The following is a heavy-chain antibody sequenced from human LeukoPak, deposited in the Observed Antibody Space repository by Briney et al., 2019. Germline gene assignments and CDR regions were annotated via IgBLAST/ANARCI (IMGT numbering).Heavy chain of an antibody. D-gene: IGHD6-6*01. CDR2: IYYSGST. Sequence: PSETLSLTCTVSGGSISSSSYYWGWIRQPPGKGPGWIGSIYYSGSTYYNPSLKSRVTISVDTSKNQFSLKLSSVTAADTAVYYCARHPLIEYSSSDYWGQGTLVTVSS. CDR3: ARHPLIEYSSSDY. CDR1: GGSISSSSYY. V-gene: IGHV4-39*01. J-gene: IGHJ4*02.